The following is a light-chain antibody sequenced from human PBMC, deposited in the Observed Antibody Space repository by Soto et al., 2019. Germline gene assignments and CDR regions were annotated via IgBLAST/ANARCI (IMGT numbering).Light chain of an antibody. CDR2: EVT. Sequence: QSVLVQLPSASGSPGHSVTISCTGTSSAVGGYNYVSWYQQHPGKAPKLMIYEVTKRPSGVPDRFSGSKSGNTASLTVSGLQAEDEADYYCSSYAGSNKRVFGTGTKATVL. CDR1: SSAVGGYNY. J-gene: IGLJ1*01. V-gene: IGLV2-8*01. CDR3: SSYAGSNKRV.